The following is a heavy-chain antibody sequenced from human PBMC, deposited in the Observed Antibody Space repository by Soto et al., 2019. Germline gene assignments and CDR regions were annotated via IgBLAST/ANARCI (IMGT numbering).Heavy chain of an antibody. CDR3: ARGSSRTGVFDY. D-gene: IGHD2-2*01. Sequence: ASETLSLTCAVSGGSISSGGYSWSWIRQPPGKGLEWIGYIYHSGSTYYNPSLKSRVTISVDRSKNQFSLKLSSVTAADTAVYYCARGSSRTGVFDYWGQGTLVTVSS. CDR2: IYHSGST. V-gene: IGHV4-30-2*01. J-gene: IGHJ4*02. CDR1: GGSISSGGYS.